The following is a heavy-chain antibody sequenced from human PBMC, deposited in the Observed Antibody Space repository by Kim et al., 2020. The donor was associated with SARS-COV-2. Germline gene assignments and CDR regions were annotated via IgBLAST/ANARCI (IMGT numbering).Heavy chain of an antibody. CDR2: INFDGSST. J-gene: IGHJ6*02. D-gene: IGHD6-13*01. Sequence: GGSLRLSCAASGFTFSSYWMHWVRQAPGKGLVWVSRINFDGSSTNYADSVKGRFTISRDNAKNTLYLQMNSLRAEDTAVYYCASMPTGIAAAGYGMDVWGQGTTVTVS. V-gene: IGHV3-74*01. CDR3: ASMPTGIAAAGYGMDV. CDR1: GFTFSSYW.